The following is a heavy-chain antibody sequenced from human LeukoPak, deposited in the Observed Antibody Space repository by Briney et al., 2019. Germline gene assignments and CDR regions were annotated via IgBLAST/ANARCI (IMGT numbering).Heavy chain of an antibody. V-gene: IGHV4-39*07. CDR2: IHYSGST. CDR1: GGSISSSSYY. Sequence: KASETLSLTCTVSGGSISSSSYYWGWIRQPPGKGLEYIGSIHYSGSTYYNPSLKSRVTISVDTSKNQFSLRLNSVTAADTAVYFCARGDSGASEYFQDWGQGTLVTVSS. D-gene: IGHD6-25*01. J-gene: IGHJ1*01. CDR3: ARGDSGASEYFQD.